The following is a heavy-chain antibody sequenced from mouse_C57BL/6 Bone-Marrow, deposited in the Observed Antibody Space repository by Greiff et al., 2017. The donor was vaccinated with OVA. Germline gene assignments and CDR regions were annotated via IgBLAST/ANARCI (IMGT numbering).Heavy chain of an antibody. Sequence: QVQLKESGPGLVAPSQSLSITCTVSGFSFTSYGVHWVSQPPGKGLEWLVVIWSDGSTTYNSALKSRLSISKDNSKSQVFLKMNSLQTDDTAMYYCATLYYDYDGYAMDYWGQGTSVTVSS. V-gene: IGHV2-6*03. CDR3: ATLYYDYDGYAMDY. J-gene: IGHJ4*01. D-gene: IGHD2-4*01. CDR2: IWSDGST. CDR1: GFSFTSYG.